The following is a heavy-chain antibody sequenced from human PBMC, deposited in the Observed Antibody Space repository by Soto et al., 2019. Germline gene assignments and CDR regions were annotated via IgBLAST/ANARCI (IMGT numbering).Heavy chain of an antibody. V-gene: IGHV4-30-4*01. CDR1: GGSISSGDYY. CDR2: IYYSGST. Sequence: QVQLQESGPGLVKPSQTLSLTCTVSGGSISSGDYYWSWIRQPPGKGLERIGYIYYSGSTYYNPSIKGRVTISVDTSKSQFSLKLSSVTAADTAVYYCARAVFCSSTSCSPRMDVWGQGTTVTVSS. D-gene: IGHD2-2*01. J-gene: IGHJ6*02. CDR3: ARAVFCSSTSCSPRMDV.